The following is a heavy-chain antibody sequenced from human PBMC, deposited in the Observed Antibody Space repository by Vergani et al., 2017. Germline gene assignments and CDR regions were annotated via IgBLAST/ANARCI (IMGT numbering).Heavy chain of an antibody. CDR3: ARGDSPRTTLRPMGMDV. D-gene: IGHD4-17*01. V-gene: IGHV3-33*01. Sequence: QVQLVESGGGVVQPGRSLRLSCAASGFTFSSYGMHWVRQAPGKGLEWVAVIWYDGSNKYYADSVKGRFTISRDNSKNTLYLQMNSLRAEDTAVYYCARGDSPRTTLRPMGMDVWGQGTTVTVSS. CDR2: IWYDGSNK. CDR1: GFTFSSYG. J-gene: IGHJ6*02.